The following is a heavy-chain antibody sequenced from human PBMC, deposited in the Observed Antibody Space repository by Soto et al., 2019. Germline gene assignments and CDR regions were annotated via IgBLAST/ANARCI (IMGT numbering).Heavy chain of an antibody. Sequence: QLQLQESGPGLVKPSETLSLTCSVSGDSISSTSYYWAWIRQPPGKGLEWIGSVYDSGSSDCNASLRSRVTISLDTSKNQFSLRLKSVSAADTAVYYCARQPRTGVMSRGYFDYWGQRALVTVSS. J-gene: IGHJ4*02. D-gene: IGHD7-27*01. CDR2: VYDSGSS. CDR3: ARQPRTGVMSRGYFDY. V-gene: IGHV4-39*01. CDR1: GDSISSTSYY.